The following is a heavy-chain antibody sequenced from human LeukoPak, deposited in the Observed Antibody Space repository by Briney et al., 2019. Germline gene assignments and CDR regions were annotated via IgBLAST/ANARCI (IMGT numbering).Heavy chain of an antibody. CDR2: LNTDGSNT. CDR3: ARPRCSSDCYSGVVGRSFDL. CDR1: GFTFINYW. D-gene: IGHD2-21*02. V-gene: IGHV3-74*01. J-gene: IGHJ2*01. Sequence: GGSLRLSCAASGFTFINYWMYWVRQVPGKGLVWVSRLNTDGSNTKYADSVKGRFTISRDNAKNTLFLLMNSLRVEDTAVYHCARPRCSSDCYSGVVGRSFDLWGRGTLVTVSS.